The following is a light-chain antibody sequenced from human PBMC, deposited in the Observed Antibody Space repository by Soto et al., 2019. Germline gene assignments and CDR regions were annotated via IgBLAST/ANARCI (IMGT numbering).Light chain of an antibody. CDR1: QSVSSY. CDR2: DAS. J-gene: IGKJ2*01. Sequence: EIVLTQSPATLSLSPGERATLSCRASQSVSSYLAWYQQKPGQAPRLLIYDASNRATGIPARFSGSGSGTDITLTISSLEPEDFAVYYCQQRSNWLDTFGQGTKLEIK. V-gene: IGKV3-11*01. CDR3: QQRSNWLDT.